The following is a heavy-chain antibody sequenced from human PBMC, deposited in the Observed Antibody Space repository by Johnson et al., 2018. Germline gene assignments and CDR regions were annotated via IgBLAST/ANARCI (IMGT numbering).Heavy chain of an antibody. V-gene: IGHV3-74*02. CDR1: GFTFRNYW. Sequence: VQLVESGGGLVQPGGSLRLSCAASGFTFRNYWMHWVRQVPGKGLVWVSRVNNDGRNTAYADSVKGRFTNSRDNTRNTLYLQMNTLRAEDTAFHYCARKANIEVGGGAGAFDMWGQGTMVTGSS. D-gene: IGHD2-15*01. J-gene: IGHJ3*02. CDR2: VNNDGRNT. CDR3: ARKANIEVGGGAGAFDM.